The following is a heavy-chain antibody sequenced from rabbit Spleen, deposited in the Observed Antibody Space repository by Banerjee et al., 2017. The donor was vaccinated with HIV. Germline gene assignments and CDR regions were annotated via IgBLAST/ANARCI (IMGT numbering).Heavy chain of an antibody. V-gene: IGHV1S45*01. Sequence: QEKLVESGGGLVQPEGSLTLTCKASGVSFSDKDGMCWVRQAPGRGLEWITFINIANGKSVYASWVSGRLIMSSTSSTTVTLPMSSLTAADPATFFCARVSVSSFSSYGMYLWGPVTLFTVS. J-gene: IGHJ6*01. CDR2: INIANGKS. D-gene: IGHD8-1*01. CDR1: GVSFSDKDG. CDR3: ARVSVSSFSSYGMYL.